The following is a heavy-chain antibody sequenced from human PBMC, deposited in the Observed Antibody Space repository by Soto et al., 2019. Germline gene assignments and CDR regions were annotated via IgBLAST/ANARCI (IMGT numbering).Heavy chain of an antibody. D-gene: IGHD3-10*01. Sequence: VASVKVSCKASGFAFDRSAMQWVRQARGQRLEWIGWIVVGSGNTNYAQKFQERVTITRDMSTSTAYMELSNLRSEDTAVYYCAAAPNYYGSGSYYNAVAYWGQGTLVTVSS. V-gene: IGHV1-58*02. CDR1: GFAFDRSA. CDR3: AAAPNYYGSGSYYNAVAY. J-gene: IGHJ4*02. CDR2: IVVGSGNT.